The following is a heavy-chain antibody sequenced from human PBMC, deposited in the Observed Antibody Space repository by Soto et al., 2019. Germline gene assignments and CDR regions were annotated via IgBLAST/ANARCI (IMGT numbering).Heavy chain of an antibody. CDR1: GFIFENFG. J-gene: IGHJ5*02. V-gene: IGHV3-23*01. CDR3: AKNQGVELVPLATVDWFDP. D-gene: IGHD1-26*01. CDR2: ISGSGFKK. Sequence: GGSLRLSWAPSGFIFENFGMNWVPRATAQGADWISSISGSGFKKYYADSVKGRFTISRDNSKSTVYLELNNLSAEDTAVYHCAKNQGVELVPLATVDWFDPWGQGSVVTGSS.